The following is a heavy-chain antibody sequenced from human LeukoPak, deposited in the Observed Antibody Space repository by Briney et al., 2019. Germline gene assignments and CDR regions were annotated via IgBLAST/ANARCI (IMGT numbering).Heavy chain of an antibody. D-gene: IGHD6-19*01. J-gene: IGHJ5*02. Sequence: SETLSLTCTVFGGSISSSSYYWGWIRQPPGKGLEWIGSIYYSGSTYYNPSLKSRVTISVDTSKNQFSLKLSSVTAADTAVYYCARRAVAGTHWFDPWGQGTLVTVSS. CDR3: ARRAVAGTHWFDP. CDR2: IYYSGST. V-gene: IGHV4-39*01. CDR1: GGSISSSSYY.